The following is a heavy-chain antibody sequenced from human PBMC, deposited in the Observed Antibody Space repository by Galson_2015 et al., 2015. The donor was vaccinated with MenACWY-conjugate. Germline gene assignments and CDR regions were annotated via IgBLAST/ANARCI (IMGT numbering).Heavy chain of an antibody. J-gene: IGHJ4*02. CDR3: ARGTLAVAGTDY. Sequence: SLRLSCAASGFTFNTYAIHWVRQAPGKGLEWVAVISYDGGSKYYADSVRGRLTISRDNAKNSLFLQVNTLRAEDTAVYYCARGTLAVAGTDYWGQGTLVTVSS. CDR1: GFTFNTYA. CDR2: ISYDGGSK. D-gene: IGHD6-19*01. V-gene: IGHV3-30-3*01.